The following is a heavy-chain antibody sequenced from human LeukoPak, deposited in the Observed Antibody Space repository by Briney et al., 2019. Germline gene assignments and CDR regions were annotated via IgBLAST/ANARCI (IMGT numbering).Heavy chain of an antibody. CDR2: INPNSGGT. J-gene: IGHJ6*02. Sequence: ASVKVSCKASGYTFTGYYMHWVRQAPGQGLEWMGRINPNSGGTDYAQKFQGRVTMTRDTSISTAYMELSRLRSDDTAVYYCARSFLREEYYYYGMDVWGQGTTVTVSS. CDR1: GYTFTGYY. D-gene: IGHD2/OR15-2a*01. CDR3: ARSFLREEYYYYGMDV. V-gene: IGHV1-2*06.